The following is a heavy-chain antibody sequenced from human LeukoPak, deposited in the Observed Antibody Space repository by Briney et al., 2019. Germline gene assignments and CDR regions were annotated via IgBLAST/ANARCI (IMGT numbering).Heavy chain of an antibody. Sequence: GGSLRLSCAASGFLFNNYGLVWVRQAPGTGLGWVAAISNDGGGTTYADFVKGRFTISRDNSKNTLFLHMNSLRAEDTALYYCAKGGSSGYFLDLWGQGTLVTVSS. J-gene: IGHJ5*02. V-gene: IGHV3-23*01. D-gene: IGHD3-22*01. CDR2: ISNDGGGT. CDR1: GFLFNNYG. CDR3: AKGGSSGYFLDL.